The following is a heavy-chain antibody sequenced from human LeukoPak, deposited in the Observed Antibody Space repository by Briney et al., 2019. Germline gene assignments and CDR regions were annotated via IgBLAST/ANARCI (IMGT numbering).Heavy chain of an antibody. V-gene: IGHV5-51*01. D-gene: IGHD3-16*01. CDR2: ISPGESGI. CDR1: GYSFTNFW. Sequence: GESLKISCEGSGYSFTNFWIGWVRQMPGKGLGWMGVISPGESGIRYRPSFQGQVTISVDKSISTAYLQWSSLKASDSAMYYCAAGGASAPWGQGTLVTVSS. CDR3: AAGGASAP. J-gene: IGHJ5*02.